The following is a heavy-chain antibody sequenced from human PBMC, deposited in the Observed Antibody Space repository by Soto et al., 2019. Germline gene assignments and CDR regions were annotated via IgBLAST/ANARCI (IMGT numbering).Heavy chain of an antibody. V-gene: IGHV3-23*01. CDR2: IVASGGIT. CDR1: GFTFSSYP. Sequence: EVQLLESGGGLAQPGGSLRLSCAASGFTFSSYPMSWVRQAPGQGLEWVSGIVASGGITYYADSVKGRFTISRDNSKNKLYLQMNSLRAEDTAVYYCAKNSAATIRVGYDSWGQGPLVTVSS. J-gene: IGHJ4*02. CDR3: AKNSAATIRVGYDS. D-gene: IGHD5-12*01.